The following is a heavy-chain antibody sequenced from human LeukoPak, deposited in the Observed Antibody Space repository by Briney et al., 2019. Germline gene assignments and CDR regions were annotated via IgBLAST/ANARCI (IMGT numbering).Heavy chain of an antibody. V-gene: IGHV1-69*13. D-gene: IGHD1-26*01. CDR3: ARVVGATTSYYYYYYMDV. Sequence: ASVKVSCKASGGTFSSYAISWVRQAPGQGLEWMGGIIPIFGTANYAQKFQGRVTITADESTSTAYMELSSLRSEDTAVYYCARVVGATTSYYYYYYMDVWGKGTTATISS. CDR2: IIPIFGTA. J-gene: IGHJ6*03. CDR1: GGTFSSYA.